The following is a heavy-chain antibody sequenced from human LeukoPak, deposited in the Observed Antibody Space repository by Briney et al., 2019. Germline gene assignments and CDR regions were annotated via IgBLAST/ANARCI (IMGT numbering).Heavy chain of an antibody. CDR3: ARVTGYMIEDYFDY. Sequence: SETLSLTCAVYGGSFSGYYWSWVRQPPGKGLEWIGEINHSGSTNYNPSLKSRVTISVETSKNQFSLKLSSVTAADTAVYYCARVTGYMIEDYFDYWGQGTLVTVSS. V-gene: IGHV4-34*01. D-gene: IGHD3-22*01. CDR1: GGSFSGYY. J-gene: IGHJ4*02. CDR2: INHSGST.